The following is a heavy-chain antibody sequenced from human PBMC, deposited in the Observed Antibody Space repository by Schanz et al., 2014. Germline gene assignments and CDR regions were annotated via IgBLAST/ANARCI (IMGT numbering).Heavy chain of an antibody. Sequence: QVQLQESGPGLVRPSQTLSLTCTVSGDSISSGSYYWSWIRQHPGKGLEWIGYIYFNGITYYKPSLKARLIISVDTSKNQFSLKLSSVTAADTAVYYCARHGRGLAKYQLLYFDYWGLGTLVTVSS. CDR1: GDSISSGSYY. CDR2: IYFNGIT. J-gene: IGHJ4*02. D-gene: IGHD2-2*01. V-gene: IGHV4-31*03. CDR3: ARHGRGLAKYQLLYFDY.